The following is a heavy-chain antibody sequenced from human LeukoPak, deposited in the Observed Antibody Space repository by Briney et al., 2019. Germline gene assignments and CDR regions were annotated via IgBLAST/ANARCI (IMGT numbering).Heavy chain of an antibody. CDR2: IATSGTI. J-gene: IGHJ3*01. V-gene: IGHV4-4*07. CDR1: SGSISGSF. D-gene: IGHD3-10*01. Sequence: PSETLSLTCTISSGSISGSFWSWIRQPPGKGLEWIGRIATSGTINYNPSLKSRVTVSVDTSKNQFSLKLTSMSAADTAVYYCTRDGSKGSRGDAFDLWGQGTVVTVSS. CDR3: TRDGSKGSRGDAFDL.